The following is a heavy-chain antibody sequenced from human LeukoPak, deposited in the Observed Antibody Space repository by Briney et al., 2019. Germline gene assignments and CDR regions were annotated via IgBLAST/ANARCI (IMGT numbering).Heavy chain of an antibody. D-gene: IGHD5-12*01. J-gene: IGHJ4*02. CDR2: IIGGGTTI. Sequence: EGSLRLSCAASGFTFSSYSMNWVRQAPGKGLEWVSYIIGGGTTIYYADSVKGRFTISRDDAKNSLFLQMNSLRAEDTAVYYCASAMATIRALINWGQGTLVTVSS. V-gene: IGHV3-48*04. CDR3: ASAMATIRALIN. CDR1: GFTFSSYS.